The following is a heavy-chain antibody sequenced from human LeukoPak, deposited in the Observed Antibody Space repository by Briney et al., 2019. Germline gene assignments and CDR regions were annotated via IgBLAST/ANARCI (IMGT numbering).Heavy chain of an antibody. CDR3: ARAEGYYGSGSYYKEPYYYYMDV. CDR2: IYTSGST. Sequence: ASETLSLTCTVSGNSISSGDNYWSWIRQPAGKGLEWIGRIYTSGSTNYNPSLKSRVTISVDTSKNQFSLKLSSVTAADTAVYYCARAEGYYGSGSYYKEPYYYYMDVWGKGTTVTISS. J-gene: IGHJ6*03. D-gene: IGHD3-10*01. V-gene: IGHV4-61*02. CDR1: GNSISSGDNY.